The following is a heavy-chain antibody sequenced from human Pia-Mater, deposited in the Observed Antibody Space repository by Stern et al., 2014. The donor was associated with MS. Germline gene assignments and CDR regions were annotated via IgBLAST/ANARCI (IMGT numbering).Heavy chain of an antibody. Sequence: VHLVGSGGGVVQPGRSLRLSCAASGFTFSSYGMHWVRQTPGKGLEWVAVIWYDGSNKYYADSVKGRFTISRDNSENTLYLQMNSLRAEDTAVYYCARGDSSSPLEYWGQGTLVTVSS. CDR2: IWYDGSNK. CDR3: ARGDSSSPLEY. V-gene: IGHV3-33*01. CDR1: GFTFSSYG. J-gene: IGHJ4*02. D-gene: IGHD6-6*01.